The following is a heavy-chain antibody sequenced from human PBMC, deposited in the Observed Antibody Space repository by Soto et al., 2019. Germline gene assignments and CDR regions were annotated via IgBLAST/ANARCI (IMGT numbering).Heavy chain of an antibody. V-gene: IGHV4-31*03. Sequence: QVQLQESGPGLVKTSQTLSLTCTVSGGSISSGGYYWSWIRQHPGKGLEWIGYIYYSGSTYYNPSLKGRVTISVDTSKNQFSRKLSSVPAADTAVYYCARAPEYSGYRFDLWGLGTLVTVSS. CDR3: ARAPEYSGYRFDL. CDR1: GGSISSGGYY. D-gene: IGHD5-12*01. CDR2: IYYSGST. J-gene: IGHJ2*01.